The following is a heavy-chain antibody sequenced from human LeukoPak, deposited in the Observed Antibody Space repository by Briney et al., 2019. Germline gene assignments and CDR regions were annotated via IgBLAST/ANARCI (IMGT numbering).Heavy chain of an antibody. CDR2: ISGSGRST. CDR3: AKGAGVYNGYYLDY. J-gene: IGHJ4*02. V-gene: IGHV3-23*01. CDR1: GFTFSRYD. D-gene: IGHD1-1*01. Sequence: PGGSLRLSCAASGFTFSRYDMSWVRQAPGKGLEWVSAISGSGRSTYYADSVKGRFTISRDNSKNTLYLQMNSLRAEDTAVYYCAKGAGVYNGYYLDYWGQGTLVTVSS.